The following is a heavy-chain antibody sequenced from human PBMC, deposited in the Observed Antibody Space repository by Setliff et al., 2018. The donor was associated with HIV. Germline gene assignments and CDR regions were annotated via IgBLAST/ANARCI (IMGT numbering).Heavy chain of an antibody. Sequence: PSETLSLTCAVYGGSFSGYYWSWVRQPPGKGLEWIGEINHSGSTNFNPSLKSRVTISVDTSKNQFSLKLSSATAADTAVYYCARLDYYDSSGFSVLWYFDLWGRGTLVTVSS. CDR2: INHSGST. D-gene: IGHD3-22*01. J-gene: IGHJ2*01. CDR1: GGSFSGYY. CDR3: ARLDYYDSSGFSVLWYFDL. V-gene: IGHV4-34*01.